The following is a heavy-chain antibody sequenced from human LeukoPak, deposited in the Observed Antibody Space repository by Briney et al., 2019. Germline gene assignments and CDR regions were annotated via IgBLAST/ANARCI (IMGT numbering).Heavy chain of an antibody. CDR1: GFTFSDYY. CDR2: ISSSGSTI. V-gene: IGHV3-11*04. D-gene: IGHD4-11*01. CDR3: ARDDDYSKKAFDI. Sequence: GGSLRLSCAASGFTFSDYYMSWIRQAPGKGLEWVSYISSSGSTIYYADSVKGRFTISRDNAKNSLYLQMNSLRAEDTAVYYCARDDDYSKKAFDIWGQGTMVTVSS. J-gene: IGHJ3*02.